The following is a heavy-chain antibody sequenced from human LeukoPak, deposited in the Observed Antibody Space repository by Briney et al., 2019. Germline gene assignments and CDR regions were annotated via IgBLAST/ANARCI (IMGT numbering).Heavy chain of an antibody. Sequence: PGGSLRLSCAASRFTFSSNSMNWVRQAPGKGLEWVSSINSGGRYIYYADSVKGRFTISRDNAKNSLYLQMNSLRAEDTALYYCAKALYYYDSSAPGAFDIWGQGTMVTVSS. CDR2: INSGGRYI. CDR3: AKALYYYDSSAPGAFDI. V-gene: IGHV3-21*04. CDR1: RFTFSSNS. J-gene: IGHJ3*02. D-gene: IGHD3-22*01.